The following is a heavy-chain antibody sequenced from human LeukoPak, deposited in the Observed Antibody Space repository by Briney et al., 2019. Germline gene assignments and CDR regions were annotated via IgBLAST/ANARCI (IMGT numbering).Heavy chain of an antibody. CDR2: MNPNSGNT. D-gene: IGHD4-17*01. CDR3: ARVAVTTDFDY. J-gene: IGHJ4*02. Sequence: ASVTVSCKASGYTFTSYDINWVRQAPGQGLEWMGWMNPNSGNTDYAQKFQGRVTMTRNTSITTAYMELSSLRSEDTAVYYCARVAVTTDFDYWGQGTLVTVSS. CDR1: GYTFTSYD. V-gene: IGHV1-8*01.